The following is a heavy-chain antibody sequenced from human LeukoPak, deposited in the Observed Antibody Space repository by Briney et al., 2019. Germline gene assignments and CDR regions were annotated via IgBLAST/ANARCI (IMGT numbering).Heavy chain of an antibody. V-gene: IGHV3-23*01. CDR1: GFTFSSYA. D-gene: IGHD5-12*01. J-gene: IGHJ6*03. Sequence: GGSLRLSCAASGFTFSSYAMTWVRQAPGKGLQWVSAVSGSGAHTYYADSVKGRFTISRDNSKNSLYLQMNSLRTEDTALYYCAKGHSGYDYPFDYMDVWGKGTTVTVSS. CDR2: VSGSGAHT. CDR3: AKGHSGYDYPFDYMDV.